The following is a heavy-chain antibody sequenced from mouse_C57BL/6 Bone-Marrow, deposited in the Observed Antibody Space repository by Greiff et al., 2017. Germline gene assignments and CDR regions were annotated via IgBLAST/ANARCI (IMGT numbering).Heavy chain of an antibody. CDR2: IYPRSGNT. J-gene: IGHJ2*01. V-gene: IGHV1-81*01. CDR3: ARDYDYLFDY. Sequence: VQRVEPGAELARPGASVKLSCKASGYTFTSYGISWVKQRTGQGLEWIGEIYPRSGNTYYNEKFKGKATLTADKSSSTAYMELRSLTSEDSAVYFCARDYDYLFDYWGQGTTLTVSS. D-gene: IGHD2-4*01. CDR1: GYTFTSYG.